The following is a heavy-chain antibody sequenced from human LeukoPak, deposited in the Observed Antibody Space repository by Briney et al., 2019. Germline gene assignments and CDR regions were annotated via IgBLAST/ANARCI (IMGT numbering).Heavy chain of an antibody. Sequence: GGSLRLSCAASGFTSSRYSMSWVRQAPGKGLEWVANIKQDGSEKYYVDSVKGRFTISRDNAKNSLYLQMNSLRAEDTAVYYCARDGYGDVIEDYWGQGTLVTVSS. CDR1: GFTSSRYS. D-gene: IGHD4-17*01. CDR3: ARDGYGDVIEDY. V-gene: IGHV3-7*03. J-gene: IGHJ4*02. CDR2: IKQDGSEK.